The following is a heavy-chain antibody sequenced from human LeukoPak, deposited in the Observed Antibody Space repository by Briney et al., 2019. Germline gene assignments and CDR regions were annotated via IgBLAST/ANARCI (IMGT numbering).Heavy chain of an antibody. J-gene: IGHJ5*02. CDR2: INHSGST. Sequence: SETLSLTCAVYGGSFSGYYWSWIRQPPGKGLEWIGEINHSGSTNYNPSLKSRVTISVDTSKNQFSLKLSSVTAADTAVYYCARQGRWDLRRYWFDPWGQGTLVTVSS. D-gene: IGHD1-26*01. CDR1: GGSFSGYY. CDR3: ARQGRWDLRRYWFDP. V-gene: IGHV4-34*01.